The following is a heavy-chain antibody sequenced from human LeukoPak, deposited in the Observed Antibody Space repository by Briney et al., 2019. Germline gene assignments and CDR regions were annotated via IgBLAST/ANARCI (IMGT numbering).Heavy chain of an antibody. J-gene: IGHJ6*03. CDR2: IYYSGST. CDR1: GGSIDIITYY. V-gene: IGHV4-39*07. CDR3: ARDDYDNHCHDYMYV. D-gene: IGHD3-22*01. Sequence: SETLSLTCGVSGGSIDIITYYWGWIRQPPGKGLEWIGTIYYSGSTYYNPSLKSRVTISVDTSKNQFSLKLTSITAADTAVYYFARDDYDNHCHDYMYVWGKRTTVTLSS.